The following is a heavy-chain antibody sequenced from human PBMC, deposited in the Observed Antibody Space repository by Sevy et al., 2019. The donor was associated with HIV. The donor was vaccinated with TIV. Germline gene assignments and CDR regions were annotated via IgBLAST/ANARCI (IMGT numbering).Heavy chain of an antibody. CDR1: GFTFGDYC. CDR2: LKSDVYGGTV. Sequence: GGSLRLSCTASGFTFGDYCMSWVRQAPGKGLEWVAFLKSDVYGGTVDHAASVRGRFVISRDDSKTIAYLPMNDLKTEDTGVYYCTRWKAAQSIFDYWGQGALVTVSS. V-gene: IGHV3-49*04. J-gene: IGHJ4*02. D-gene: IGHD6-13*01. CDR3: TRWKAAQSIFDY.